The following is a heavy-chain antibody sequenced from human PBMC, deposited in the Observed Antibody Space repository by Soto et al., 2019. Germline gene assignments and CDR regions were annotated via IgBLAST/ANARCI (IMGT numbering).Heavy chain of an antibody. V-gene: IGHV4-39*01. CDR3: ARQGEVYPNYFDY. CDR2: IYYSGST. Sequence: SETLSLTCTVSGGSISSSSYYWGWIRQPPGKGLEWIGSIYYSGSTYYNPSLKSRVTISVDTSKNQFSLKLSSVTAADTAVYYCARQGEVYPNYFDYWGQGTLVT. J-gene: IGHJ4*02. CDR1: GGSISSSSYY.